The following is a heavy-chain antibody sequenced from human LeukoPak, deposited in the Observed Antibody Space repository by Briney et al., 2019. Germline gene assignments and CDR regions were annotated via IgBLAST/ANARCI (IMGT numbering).Heavy chain of an antibody. CDR2: INLDGSDR. J-gene: IGHJ4*02. CDR3: GRVIAGAIDY. Sequence: PGGSLRLSCAASGFTFGGYSMTWVRQAPGKGLEWVANINLDGSDRFYVGFVKGRFTISRDNADNSLYLQMNSLGAEDTAVYYCGRVIAGAIDYWGQGTLVTVSS. CDR1: GFTFGGYS. D-gene: IGHD6-13*01. V-gene: IGHV3-7*01.